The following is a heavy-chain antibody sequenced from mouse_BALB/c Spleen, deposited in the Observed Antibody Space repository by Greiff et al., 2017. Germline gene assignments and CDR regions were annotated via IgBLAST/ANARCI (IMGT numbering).Heavy chain of an antibody. CDR2: ICGDGST. CDR1: GFSFTSYG. CDR3: YRYAMDY. V-gene: IGHV2-3*01. J-gene: IGHJ4*01. Sequence: VKLVESGPGLVAPSQSLSITCTVSGFSFTSYGVSWVRQPPGKGLEWLGVICGDGSTNYHSALISRLSSSKDNSKSQVFLKLNSLQTDDTATYYCYRYAMDYWGQGTSVTVSS. D-gene: IGHD2-14*01.